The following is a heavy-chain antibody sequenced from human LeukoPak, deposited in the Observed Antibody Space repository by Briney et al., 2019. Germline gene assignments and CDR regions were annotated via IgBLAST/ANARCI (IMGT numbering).Heavy chain of an antibody. Sequence: PGGSLRLSCAASGFTFSSYWMHWVRQAPGKGLVWVSRINSDGSSTSYADSVKGRFTISRDNAKNTLYLQMNSLRAEDTAVYYCARNYDFWSGHYNWFDPWGQGTLVTVSS. J-gene: IGHJ5*02. CDR3: ARNYDFWSGHYNWFDP. D-gene: IGHD3-3*01. CDR2: INSDGSST. CDR1: GFTFSSYW. V-gene: IGHV3-74*01.